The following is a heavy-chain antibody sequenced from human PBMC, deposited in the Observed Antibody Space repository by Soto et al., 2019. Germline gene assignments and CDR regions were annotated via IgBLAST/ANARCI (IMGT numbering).Heavy chain of an antibody. CDR2: IYYSGST. V-gene: IGHV4-59*01. CDR1: GGSISSYY. Sequence: SETLSLTCTFSGGSISSYYWSWIPQPPGRGLEWIGYIYYSGSTNYNPSLKSRVTISVDTSKNQFSLKLSSVTAADTAVYYCARVLVWSGYYNYFDYWGQGTLVTVSS. CDR3: ARVLVWSGYYNYFDY. J-gene: IGHJ4*02. D-gene: IGHD3-3*01.